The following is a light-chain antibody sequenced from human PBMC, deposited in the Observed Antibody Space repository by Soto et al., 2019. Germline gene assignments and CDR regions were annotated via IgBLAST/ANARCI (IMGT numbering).Light chain of an antibody. J-gene: IGKJ4*01. CDR1: ENIYNE. Sequence: ETVLTQSPGTLSLSPGERATLSCRASENIYNELAWYQQKPGQAPRLLIYDAFNMATGIPTRFSGGGSETDFTLTISSLQPEDFAVYYCQQRRSWPLTFGGGTKVEI. CDR3: QQRRSWPLT. V-gene: IGKV3-11*01. CDR2: DAF.